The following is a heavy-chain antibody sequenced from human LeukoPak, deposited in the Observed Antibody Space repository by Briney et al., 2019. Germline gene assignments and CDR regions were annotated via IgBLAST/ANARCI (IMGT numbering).Heavy chain of an antibody. D-gene: IGHD3-10*01. J-gene: IGHJ4*02. V-gene: IGHV3-48*04. CDR1: GFTFSSYS. Sequence: PGGSLRLSCAASGFTFSSYSMNWVRQAPGKGLEWVSYISSSSSTIYYADSVKGRFTISRDNAKNSLYLQMNSLRAEDTAVYYCARDDNYYGSGSRGYWGQGTLVTVSS. CDR2: ISSSSSTI. CDR3: ARDDNYYGSGSRGY.